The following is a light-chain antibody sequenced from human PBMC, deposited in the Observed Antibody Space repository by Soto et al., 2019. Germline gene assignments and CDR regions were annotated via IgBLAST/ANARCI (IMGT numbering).Light chain of an antibody. J-gene: IGKJ4*01. CDR1: QSISTW. Sequence: DIQMTQSPSTLSASVGDRVTITCRASQSISTWLAWYQQKPGKAPKLLIYKASNLEGGVPSRFSGSGSGTEFNITISSLQPDDFVTYYCQQYNTYPLTFGGGTTVEIK. CDR3: QQYNTYPLT. CDR2: KAS. V-gene: IGKV1-5*03.